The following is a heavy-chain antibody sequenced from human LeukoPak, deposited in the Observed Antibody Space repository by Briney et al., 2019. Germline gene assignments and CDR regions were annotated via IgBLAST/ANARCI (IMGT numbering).Heavy chain of an antibody. CDR3: VRDRLAATLDY. J-gene: IGHJ4*02. V-gene: IGHV3-7*01. CDR2: IKQDGSEK. D-gene: IGHD6-13*01. CDR1: GFTFSSYW. Sequence: GGSLRLSCAVSGFTFSSYWMAWVRQAPGKGLEWVANIKQDGSEKYYVDSVKGRFTVSRDNAKNSLYLQMDSLRAEDTAVYYCVRDRLAATLDYWGQGTLVTVSS.